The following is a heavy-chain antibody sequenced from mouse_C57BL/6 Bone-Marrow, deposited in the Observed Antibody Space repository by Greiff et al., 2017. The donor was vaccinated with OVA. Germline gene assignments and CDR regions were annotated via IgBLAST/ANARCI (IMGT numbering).Heavy chain of an antibody. V-gene: IGHV1-53*01. CDR1: GYTFTSYW. CDR3: AWGGGGSWDFDV. Sequence: QVQLQQPGTELVKPGASVKLSCKASGYTFTSYWMHWVKQRPGQGLEWIGNINPSNGGTNYNEKFKSKATLTVDKSSSTAYMQLSSLTSEDSAVYYGAWGGGGSWDFDVWGTGTTVTVSS. D-gene: IGHD1-1*02. CDR2: INPSNGGT. J-gene: IGHJ1*03.